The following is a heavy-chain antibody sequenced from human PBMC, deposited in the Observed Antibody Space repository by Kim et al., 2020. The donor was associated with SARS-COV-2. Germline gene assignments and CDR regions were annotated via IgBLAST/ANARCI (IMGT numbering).Heavy chain of an antibody. Sequence: GGSLRLSCAASGFSVTSNYMSWVRQAPGKGLECVSVVYSDDNTFYADYVMGRCSIFWESSNKTSYFQMSSMRAEDAAVFYCWMVYGSVRYYFDNWGLGT. D-gene: IGHD3-10*01. CDR2: VYSDDNT. V-gene: IGHV3-66*01. J-gene: IGHJ4*02. CDR3: WMVYGSVRYYFDN. CDR1: GFSVTSNY.